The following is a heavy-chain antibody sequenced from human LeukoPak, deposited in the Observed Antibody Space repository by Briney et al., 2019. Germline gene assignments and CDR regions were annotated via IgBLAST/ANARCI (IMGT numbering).Heavy chain of an antibody. Sequence: GGSLRLSCAASGFTFSTYGMHWVRQAPGKGLEWVAVISYDGSNEYYADSVKGRFTISRDNSKNTLYLQMSSLRAEDTAVYYCAREFNRGLPDYWGQGTLVTVPS. CDR1: GFTFSTYG. J-gene: IGHJ4*02. V-gene: IGHV3-30*03. CDR2: ISYDGSNE. CDR3: AREFNRGLPDY. D-gene: IGHD2-21*01.